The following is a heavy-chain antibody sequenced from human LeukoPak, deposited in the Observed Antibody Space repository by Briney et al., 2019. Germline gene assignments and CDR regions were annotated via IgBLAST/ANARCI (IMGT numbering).Heavy chain of an antibody. J-gene: IGHJ4*02. CDR1: GFTFSSYA. V-gene: IGHV3-30*04. CDR3: ARDSHYYDSSGYSSVGYFDY. D-gene: IGHD3-22*01. Sequence: GGSLRFSCAASGFTFSSYAMHWVRQAPGKGLEWVAVISYDGSNKYYADSVKGRFTISRDNSKNTLYLQMNSLRAEDTAVYYCARDSHYYDSSGYSSVGYFDYWGQGTLVTVSS. CDR2: ISYDGSNK.